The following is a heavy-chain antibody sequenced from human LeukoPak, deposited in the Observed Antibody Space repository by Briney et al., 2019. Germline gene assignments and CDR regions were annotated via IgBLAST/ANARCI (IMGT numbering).Heavy chain of an antibody. CDR2: IIPIFGTA. Sequence: ASVKVSCKASGGTFSSYAISWVRQAPGQGLEWMGGIIPIFGTANYAQKFQGRVTITADESTSTAYMELSSLRSEDTAVYYCARDALGYGGQNYGMDVWGKGTTVTVSS. J-gene: IGHJ6*04. CDR3: ARDALGYGGQNYGMDV. CDR1: GGTFSSYA. D-gene: IGHD5-12*01. V-gene: IGHV1-69*13.